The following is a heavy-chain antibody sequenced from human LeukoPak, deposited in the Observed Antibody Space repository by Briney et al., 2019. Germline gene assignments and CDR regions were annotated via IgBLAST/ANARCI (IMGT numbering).Heavy chain of an antibody. CDR1: GYTFTSYA. J-gene: IGHJ3*02. V-gene: IGHV1-3*01. D-gene: IGHD3-9*01. CDR2: INAGNGNT. CDR3: ARGHYDILTGYRGAFDI. Sequence: ASVKVSCKASGYTFTSYAMHWVRQAPGQRLEWMGWINAGNGNTKYSQKFQGRVTITRDTSASTAYMELSSLRSEDAAVYYCARGHYDILTGYRGAFDIWGQGTMVSVSS.